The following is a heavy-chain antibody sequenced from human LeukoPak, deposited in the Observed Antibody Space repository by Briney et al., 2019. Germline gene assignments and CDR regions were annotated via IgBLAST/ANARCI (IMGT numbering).Heavy chain of an antibody. D-gene: IGHD6-19*01. Sequence: SETLSLTCTVSGGSISSYYWSWIRQPPGKGLEWIGYIYCSGSTNYNPSLKSRVTISVDTSKNQFSLKLSSVTAADTAVYYCASLRGSGWPFDYWGQGTLVTVSS. CDR2: IYCSGST. CDR1: GGSISSYY. J-gene: IGHJ4*02. CDR3: ASLRGSGWPFDY. V-gene: IGHV4-59*01.